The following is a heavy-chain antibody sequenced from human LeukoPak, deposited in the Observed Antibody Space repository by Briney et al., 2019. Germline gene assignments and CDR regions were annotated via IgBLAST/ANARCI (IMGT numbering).Heavy chain of an antibody. CDR2: INPSGGST. V-gene: IGHV1-46*01. J-gene: IGHJ3*02. D-gene: IGHD2-2*01. Sequence: ASVKVSCKASGYTFTSYYMHWVRQAPGQGLEWMGIINPSGGSTSYAQKFQGRVTMTRDTSTSTVYMELSSLRSEDTAVYYCARERVKACSSTSCYGRIWSGIRHSDAFDIWGQGTMVTVSS. CDR1: GYTFTSYY. CDR3: ARERVKACSSTSCYGRIWSGIRHSDAFDI.